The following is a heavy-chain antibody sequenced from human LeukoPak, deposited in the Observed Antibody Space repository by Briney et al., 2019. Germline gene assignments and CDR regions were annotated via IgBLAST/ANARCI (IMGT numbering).Heavy chain of an antibody. J-gene: IGHJ4*02. Sequence: GGSLRLSCTASGFSFTNYSMNWVRQAPGKGLEWISYITSSSSVKQYADSVKGRFTVFRDNAKHSLYLQMDSLRAEDTAFDCCARVYVDGWGGYSRRGDYWGQGTLVTVSS. D-gene: IGHD4-23*01. V-gene: IGHV3-48*01. CDR3: ARVYVDGWGGYSRRGDY. CDR2: ITSSSSVK. CDR1: GFSFTNYS.